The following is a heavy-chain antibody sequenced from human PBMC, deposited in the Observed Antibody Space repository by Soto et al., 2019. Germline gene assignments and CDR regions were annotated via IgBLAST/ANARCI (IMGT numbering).Heavy chain of an antibody. Sequence: ASVKVSCKASGYTFTGYYMHWVRQAPGQGLEWMGWINPNSGGTNYAQKFQGWVTMTRDTSISTAYMELSRLRSDDTAVYYCARGPFGYDFIFDYWGQGTLVTVSS. CDR3: ARGPFGYDFIFDY. V-gene: IGHV1-2*04. CDR1: GYTFTGYY. CDR2: INPNSGGT. J-gene: IGHJ4*02. D-gene: IGHD5-12*01.